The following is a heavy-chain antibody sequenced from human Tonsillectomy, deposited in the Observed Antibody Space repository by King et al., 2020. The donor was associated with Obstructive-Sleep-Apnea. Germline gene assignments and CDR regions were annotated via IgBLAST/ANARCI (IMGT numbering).Heavy chain of an antibody. V-gene: IGHV5-51*01. J-gene: IGHJ3*02. CDR3: ARLKKGALDI. Sequence: GQLVQSGSEVKKPGESLRISCKGSGYNFTNYRIGWVRQMPGKGLEWMGIIYPDDSDTRYSPSFQGLVTFSADKSISTAFLQWGSLKASDTAMYSCARLKKGALDIWGQGTMVTVSS. CDR1: GYNFTNYR. CDR2: IYPDDSDT.